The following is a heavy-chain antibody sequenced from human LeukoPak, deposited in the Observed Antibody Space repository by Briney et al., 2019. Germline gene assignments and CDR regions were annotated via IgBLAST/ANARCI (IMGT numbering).Heavy chain of an antibody. CDR3: ARDLGPYTAHFDY. CDR1: GGSVSSGNYY. V-gene: IGHV4-61*01. D-gene: IGHD5-18*01. Sequence: PSEPLSLTCSVSGGSVSSGNYYWSWIRQPPGKALEWIGYIYYCESTTYNPSLQSRVTISVDTSKNQFSLKLSSVTAADTAVYFCARDLGPYTAHFDYWGQGTLVTVS. J-gene: IGHJ4*02. CDR2: IYYCEST.